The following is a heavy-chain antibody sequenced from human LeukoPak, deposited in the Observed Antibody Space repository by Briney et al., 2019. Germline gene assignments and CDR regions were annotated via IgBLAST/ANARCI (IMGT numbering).Heavy chain of an antibody. V-gene: IGHV4-34*01. CDR3: ARPWAGSSPFEY. CDR1: GGSFSGYY. J-gene: IGHJ4*02. D-gene: IGHD6-6*01. Sequence: SETLSLTCAVYGGSFSGYYWGWIRQPPGKGLEWIGSIYYSGSTHYNPSLKSRVTISIDTSKNQFSLKLNSVTAADTAVYFCARPWAGSSPFEYWGQGTLVTVSS. CDR2: IYYSGST.